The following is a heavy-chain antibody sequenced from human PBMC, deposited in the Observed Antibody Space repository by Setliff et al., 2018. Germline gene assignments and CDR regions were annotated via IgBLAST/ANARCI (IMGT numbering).Heavy chain of an antibody. D-gene: IGHD3-9*01. Sequence: SETLSLTCTVSGGSISSSSYYWGWLRQPPGKRLEWIGEIIHSGSTNYNPYRKSRVTISVDTSKNQFSLKLSSVTAADTAVYYCARLNYDILTGCYGSPYYYGMDVWAKGTTVTVSS. V-gene: IGHV4-39*07. CDR2: IIHSGST. CDR1: GGSISSSSYY. CDR3: ARLNYDILTGCYGSPYYYGMDV. J-gene: IGHJ6*04.